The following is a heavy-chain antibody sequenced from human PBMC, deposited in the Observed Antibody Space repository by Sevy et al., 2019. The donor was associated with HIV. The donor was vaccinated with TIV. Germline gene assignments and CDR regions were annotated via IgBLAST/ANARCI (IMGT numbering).Heavy chain of an antibody. D-gene: IGHD3-9*01. CDR2: ISYDGSNK. Sequence: GGSLRLSCAASGFTFSSYAMHWVRRAPGKGLEWVAVISYDGSNKYYADSVKGRFTISRDNSKNTLYLQMNSLRAEDTAVYYCARGAQNILTGYLLFDYWGQGTLVTVSS. V-gene: IGHV3-30-3*01. CDR3: ARGAQNILTGYLLFDY. CDR1: GFTFSSYA. J-gene: IGHJ4*02.